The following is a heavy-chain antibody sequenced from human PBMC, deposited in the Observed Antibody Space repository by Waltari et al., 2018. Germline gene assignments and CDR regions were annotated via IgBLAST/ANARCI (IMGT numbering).Heavy chain of an antibody. J-gene: IGHJ6*02. CDR2: ISTDASDT. CDR1: GFTLSSFW. V-gene: IGHV3-74*03. D-gene: IGHD1-1*01. CDR3: ARVSRRTYRSPVPGRHYYYGMDV. Sequence: EEQLVESGGGLVQPGDSLRLSCAASGFTLSSFWMNWVRQAPGKGPLWVSRISTDASDTTYAESVKGRFTISRDNARNTLYLQMNRLRAEDTAVYFCARVSRRTYRSPVPGRHYYYGMDVWGQGTTVTVSS.